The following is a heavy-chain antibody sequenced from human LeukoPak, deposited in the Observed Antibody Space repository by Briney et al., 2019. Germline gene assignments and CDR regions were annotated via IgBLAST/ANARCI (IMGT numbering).Heavy chain of an antibody. CDR2: ISAYNGNR. CDR3: ARNRGGSYRGIPDY. D-gene: IGHD1-26*01. J-gene: IGHJ4*02. CDR1: GYSFTSYV. V-gene: IGHV1-18*01. Sequence: AGVKVSCKDSGYSFTSYVISWVRPAPGQGLEWVGRISAYNGNRNNAQTLQGRVTMTTDTSTSTVDMELRSLRSGDTAVYYCARNRGGSYRGIPDYWGQGTLVTASS.